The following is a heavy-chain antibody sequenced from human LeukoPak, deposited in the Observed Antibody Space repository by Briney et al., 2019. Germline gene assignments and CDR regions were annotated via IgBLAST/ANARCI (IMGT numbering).Heavy chain of an antibody. D-gene: IGHD5-18*01. CDR3: ARTTEGRYTYGYFYYYYMDV. Sequence: SETLSLTCTVSGGSISSYYWSWIRQPPGKGLEWIGYIYYSGSTNYNPSLKSRVTISVDTSKNQFSLKLTSVTAADTAVYYCARTTEGRYTYGYFYYYYMDVWGKGTTVTISS. CDR2: IYYSGST. CDR1: GGSISSYY. V-gene: IGHV4-59*01. J-gene: IGHJ6*03.